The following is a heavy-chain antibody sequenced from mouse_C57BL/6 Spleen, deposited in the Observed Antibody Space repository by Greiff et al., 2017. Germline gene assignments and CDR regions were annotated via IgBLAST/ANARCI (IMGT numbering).Heavy chain of an antibody. J-gene: IGHJ4*01. V-gene: IGHV1-64*01. CDR2: IHPNSGST. CDR1: GYTFTSYW. D-gene: IGHD4-1*02. Sequence: QVQLQQPGAELVKPGASVKLSCKASGYTFTSYWMHWVKQRPGQGLEWIGMIHPNSGSTNYNEKFKSKATMTVYKSSSTAYLQLSRLTSEDSAVYYCARRGQLGKNYAMDYWGQGTSVTVSS. CDR3: ARRGQLGKNYAMDY.